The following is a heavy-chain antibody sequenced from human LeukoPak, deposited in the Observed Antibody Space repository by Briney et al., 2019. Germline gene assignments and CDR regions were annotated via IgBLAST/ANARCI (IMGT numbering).Heavy chain of an antibody. V-gene: IGHV3-7*01. CDR3: ARDADGYED. CDR1: GFTFSRAW. CDR2: IKEDGSEN. D-gene: IGHD5-24*01. J-gene: IGHJ4*02. Sequence: PGGSLRLSCAASGFTFSRAWMSWVRQAPGKGLEWVANIKEDGSENYYADSVKGRFAISKDNAKNSLYLQMNNLRAEGTAMYCYARDADGYEDWGQGTLVIVSS.